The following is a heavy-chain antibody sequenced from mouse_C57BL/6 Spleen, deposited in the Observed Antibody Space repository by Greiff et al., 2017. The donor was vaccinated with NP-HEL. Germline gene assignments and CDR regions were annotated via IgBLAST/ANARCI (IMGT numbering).Heavy chain of an antibody. D-gene: IGHD2-3*01. J-gene: IGHJ2*01. CDR1: GYTFTSFW. Sequence: QVQLQQPGAELVKPGASVKLSCKASGYTFTSFWMHWVKQRPGQGLEWIGMIHPNSGSTNYNEKFKSKATLTVDKSSCTAYMQLSILTSEDSAVYYCARDEGLLPDYWGQGTTLTVSS. CDR3: ARDEGLLPDY. CDR2: IHPNSGST. V-gene: IGHV1-64*01.